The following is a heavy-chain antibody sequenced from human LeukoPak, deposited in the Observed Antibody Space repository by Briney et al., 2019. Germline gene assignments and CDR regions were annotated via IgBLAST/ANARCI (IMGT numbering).Heavy chain of an antibody. J-gene: IGHJ4*02. CDR1: GDSITSRSY. V-gene: IGHV4-59*11. D-gene: IGHD1-14*01. CDR3: ARESSTTQTNLFDY. CDR2: LRHSGNT. Sequence: SETLSLTCTVSGDSITSRSYWSWIRQPPGKGLEWIGYLRHSGNTNHNSSFKGRVTFSLDTSKNQFSLILRSVTAADTAIYFCARESSTTQTNLFDYWGQGTLVTVSS.